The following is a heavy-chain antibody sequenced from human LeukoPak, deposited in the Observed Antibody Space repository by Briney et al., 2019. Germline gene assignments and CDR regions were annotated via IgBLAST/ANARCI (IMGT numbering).Heavy chain of an antibody. CDR1: GFIFSSYG. V-gene: IGHV3-21*01. D-gene: IGHD1-26*01. CDR3: ARDIGGSYTAIDY. Sequence: GGSLRLSCAASGFIFSSYGMHWVRQAPGKGLEWVSFISSSSAHINYADSVKGRFTISRDNPRNSLYLQMNSLRAEDTAVYYCARDIGGSYTAIDYWGQGTLVTVSS. J-gene: IGHJ4*02. CDR2: ISSSSAHI.